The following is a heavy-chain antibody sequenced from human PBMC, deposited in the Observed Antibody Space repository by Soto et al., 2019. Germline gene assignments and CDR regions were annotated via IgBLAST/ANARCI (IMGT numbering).Heavy chain of an antibody. V-gene: IGHV1-18*01. CDR2: ISAYNGNT. Sequence: QVQLVQSGAEVKKPWASVKVSCKASGYTFPRYGISWVRKAPGQGLEWMGWISAYNGNTNYAETLQGRVTMTTDTSTSRAYREVRSLRSDDTAGYYCARDRGTTVTRNSIWFDPWGQGTLVTVSS. CDR1: GYTFPRYG. D-gene: IGHD4-17*01. CDR3: ARDRGTTVTRNSIWFDP. J-gene: IGHJ5*02.